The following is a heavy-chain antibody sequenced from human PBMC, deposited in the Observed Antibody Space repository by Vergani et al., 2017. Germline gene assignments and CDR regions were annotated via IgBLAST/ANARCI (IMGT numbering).Heavy chain of an antibody. V-gene: IGHV4-38-2*01. Sequence: QVQLQESGPGLVKPSETLTLTCDVSDSSIMTNPYWGWFRQSPGKGLEWIGCIHHSGDTHYNSSLKSRVSISIVSSSKFSLSLTSVTAADTAIYYCARHRGWGGFFPSSYFYGRNAWAHGPTSPVSS. CDR1: DSSIMTNPY. CDR2: IHHSGDT. J-gene: IGHJ6*02. CDR3: ARHRGWGGFFPSSYFYGRNA. D-gene: IGHD3-10*01.